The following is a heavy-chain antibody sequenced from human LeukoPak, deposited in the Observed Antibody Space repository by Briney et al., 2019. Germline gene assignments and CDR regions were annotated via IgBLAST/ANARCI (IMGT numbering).Heavy chain of an antibody. D-gene: IGHD2-2*01. Sequence: PGGSLRLSCAASGFTFSSYAMSWVRQAPGKGLEWVSAISGSGGSTYYADSVKGRFTISRDNSKNTLYLQMNSLRAEDTAVYYCAKGVSGIYDCSSTSCYSDYWGQGTLVTVSS. CDR2: ISGSGGST. CDR1: GFTFSSYA. CDR3: AKGVSGIYDCSSTSCYSDY. J-gene: IGHJ4*02. V-gene: IGHV3-23*01.